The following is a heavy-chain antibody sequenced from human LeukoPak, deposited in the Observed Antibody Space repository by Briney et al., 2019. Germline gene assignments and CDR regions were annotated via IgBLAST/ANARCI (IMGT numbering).Heavy chain of an antibody. D-gene: IGHD4-17*01. Sequence: PSETLSLTCAVYGGSFSGYYRSWIRQPPGKGLEWIGEINHSGSTNYNPSLKSRVTISVDTSKNQFSLKLSSVTAADTAVYYCARGIRTVPYPPRYYFDYWGQGTLVTVSS. CDR2: INHSGST. CDR3: ARGIRTVPYPPRYYFDY. CDR1: GGSFSGYY. V-gene: IGHV4-34*01. J-gene: IGHJ4*02.